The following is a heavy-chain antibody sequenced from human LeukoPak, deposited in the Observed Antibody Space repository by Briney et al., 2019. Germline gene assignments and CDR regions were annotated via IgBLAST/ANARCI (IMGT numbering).Heavy chain of an antibody. CDR1: GGSFSGYY. D-gene: IGHD3-3*01. V-gene: IGHV4-34*01. Sequence: SETLSLTCAVYGGSFSGYYWSWIRQPPGKGLEWIGEINHSGSTNYTQSLKNRVTISVDTSKNQFSLKLRSVTGADTAVYYCARVYTIFGVVLYGFDYWGQGTLVTVSS. CDR3: ARVYTIFGVVLYGFDY. J-gene: IGHJ4*02. CDR2: INHSGST.